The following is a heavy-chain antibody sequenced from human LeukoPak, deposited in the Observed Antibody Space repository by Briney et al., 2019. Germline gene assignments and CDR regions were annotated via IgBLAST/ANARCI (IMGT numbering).Heavy chain of an antibody. J-gene: IGHJ4*02. V-gene: IGHV3-74*01. CDR1: GFTFSSYW. Sequence: GGSLRLSCAASGFTFSSYWMHWVRQAPGKGLVWVSRINGDGSATSYADSVKGRFTISRDNAKNSLYLQMNSLRAEDTAVYYCARNRNVVVTAFDYWGQGTLVTVSS. CDR3: ARNRNVVVTAFDY. D-gene: IGHD2-21*02. CDR2: INGDGSAT.